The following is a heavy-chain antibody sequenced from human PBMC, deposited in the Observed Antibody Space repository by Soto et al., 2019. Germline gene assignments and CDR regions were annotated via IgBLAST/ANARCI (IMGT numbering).Heavy chain of an antibody. CDR2: IYYSGST. Sequence: SETLSLTCTVSGGSISSSSYCWGWIRQPPGKGLEWIGSIYYSGSTYYNPSLKSRVTISVDTSKNQFSLKLSSVTAADTAVYYCARGGLGYDILTGYSYYYYYGMDVWGQGTTVTVSS. CDR3: ARGGLGYDILTGYSYYYYYGMDV. J-gene: IGHJ6*02. CDR1: GGSISSSSYC. D-gene: IGHD3-9*01. V-gene: IGHV4-39*01.